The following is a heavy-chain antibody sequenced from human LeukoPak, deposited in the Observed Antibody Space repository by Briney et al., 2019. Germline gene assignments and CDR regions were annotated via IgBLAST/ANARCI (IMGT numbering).Heavy chain of an antibody. D-gene: IGHD2-21*02. CDR3: TRELPREVTLDY. Sequence: GGSLRLSCAASGFEFISYGMQWVRQAPGKGLVWVSRINTDGSSTSYADSVKGRFTVSRDNAKNTLFLQVNSLRVEDTAVYFCTRELPREVTLDYWGLGTPVTVSS. J-gene: IGHJ4*01. CDR1: GFEFISYG. V-gene: IGHV3-74*01. CDR2: INTDGSST.